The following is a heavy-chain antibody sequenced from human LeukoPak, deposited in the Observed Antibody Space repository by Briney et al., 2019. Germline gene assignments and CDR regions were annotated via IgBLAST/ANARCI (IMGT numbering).Heavy chain of an antibody. Sequence: PSETLSLTCTVSGGSISSSSYYWGWIRQPPGKGLEWIGSIYYSGSTYYNPSLKSRVTISVDTSKNQFSLKLSSVTAADTAVYYCARASLPSYLDYWGQGTLVTVSS. CDR3: ARASLPSYLDY. CDR2: IYYSGST. D-gene: IGHD5/OR15-5a*01. CDR1: GGSISSSSYY. V-gene: IGHV4-39*07. J-gene: IGHJ4*02.